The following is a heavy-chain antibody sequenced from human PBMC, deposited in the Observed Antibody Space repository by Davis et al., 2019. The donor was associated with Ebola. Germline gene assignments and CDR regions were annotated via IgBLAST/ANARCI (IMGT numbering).Heavy chain of an antibody. D-gene: IGHD1-26*01. CDR1: GYTFTGYY. CDR2: INPNSGGT. Sequence: ASVKVSCKASGYTFTGYYMHWVRQAPGQGLEWMGRINPNSGGTNYAQKFQGRVTITRDTSASTAYMELSSLRSEDTAVYYCARDSGSYYNWFDPWGQGTLVTVSS. V-gene: IGHV1-2*06. J-gene: IGHJ5*02. CDR3: ARDSGSYYNWFDP.